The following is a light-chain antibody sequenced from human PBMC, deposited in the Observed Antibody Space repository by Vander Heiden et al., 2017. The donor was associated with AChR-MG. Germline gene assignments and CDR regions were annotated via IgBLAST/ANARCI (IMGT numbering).Light chain of an antibody. CDR3: NSRDSSGNHVV. J-gene: IGLJ2*01. CDR2: GKN. V-gene: IGLV3-19*01. CDR1: SLRSYY. Sequence: SSALTQVPAVSVSLGQTGSTTSQGDSLRSYYASWYQQKPGQAPVLVIYGKNNRPSGMPDRFSGSSSGNTASLTITGAQAEDEADYYCNSRDSSGNHVVFGGGTKLTVL.